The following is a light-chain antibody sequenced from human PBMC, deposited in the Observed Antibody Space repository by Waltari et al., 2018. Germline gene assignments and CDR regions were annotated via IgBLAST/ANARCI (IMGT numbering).Light chain of an antibody. V-gene: IGKV1-9*01. J-gene: IGKJ3*01. CDR1: QDIGTF. CDR2: AAS. Sequence: DILLTQSPSFLSASVGDRVSITCRASQDIGTFLAWFQQKPGKAPNLLIYAASTLQSGVPSRFSGSGSGAEFTLTISSLQPEDFATYYCQQFNNYPRTFGPGTKVDIK. CDR3: QQFNNYPRT.